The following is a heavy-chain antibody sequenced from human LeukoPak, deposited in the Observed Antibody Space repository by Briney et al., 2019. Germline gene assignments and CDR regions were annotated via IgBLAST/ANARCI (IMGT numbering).Heavy chain of an antibody. Sequence: GGSLRLSCAASGFTFSSYSMNWVRQAPGKGLEWVSCISSSSSYIYYADSVKGRFTISRDNAKNSLYLQMNSLRAEDTAVYYCARSHSSGWYDPTYYGMDVWGQGTTVTVSS. J-gene: IGHJ6*02. CDR1: GFTFSSYS. CDR2: ISSSSSYI. V-gene: IGHV3-21*01. CDR3: ARSHSSGWYDPTYYGMDV. D-gene: IGHD6-19*01.